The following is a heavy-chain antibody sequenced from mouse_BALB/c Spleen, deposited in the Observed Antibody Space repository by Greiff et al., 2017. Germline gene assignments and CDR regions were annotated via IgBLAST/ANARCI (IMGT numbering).Heavy chain of an antibody. CDR1: GFSLTSYG. Sequence: VQLQQSGPGLVAPSQSLSITCTVSGFSLTSYGVHWVRQPPGKGLEWLGVIWAGGSSNYNSALMSRLSISKDNSKSQVFLKMNSLQTDDTAMYYCARAYDYRGEFACWGQGTLVTVSA. CDR2: IWAGGSS. D-gene: IGHD2-4*01. V-gene: IGHV2-9*02. CDR3: ARAYDYRGEFAC. J-gene: IGHJ3*01.